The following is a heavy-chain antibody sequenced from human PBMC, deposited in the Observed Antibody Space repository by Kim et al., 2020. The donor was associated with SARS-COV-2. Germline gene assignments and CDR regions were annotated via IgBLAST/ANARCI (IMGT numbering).Heavy chain of an antibody. Sequence: GGSLRLSCAASGFLFSTYWMSWFRQAPGKGLEWVADIKGDGSERHYVDSVKGRFTISRDNAKNSLFLQMDSLRGDDTAVYYCARCGVGLLLWFGELHFDYWGQGTLVTVSS. V-gene: IGHV3-7*03. D-gene: IGHD3-10*01. CDR1: GFLFSTYW. CDR3: ARCGVGLLLWFGELHFDY. J-gene: IGHJ4*02. CDR2: IKGDGSER.